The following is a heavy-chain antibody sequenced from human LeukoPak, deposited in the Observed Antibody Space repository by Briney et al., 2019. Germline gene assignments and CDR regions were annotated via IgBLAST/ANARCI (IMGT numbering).Heavy chain of an antibody. V-gene: IGHV1-69*13. CDR3: ATVGFWSGYSDY. CDR2: IIPIFGTA. CDR1: GGTFSSYA. D-gene: IGHD3-3*01. Sequence: ASVKVSCRASGGTFSSYAISWVRQAPGQGLEWMGGIIPIFGTANYAQKFQGRVTITADESTSTAYMELSSLRSEDTAVYYCATVGFWSGYSDYWGQGTLVTVSS. J-gene: IGHJ4*02.